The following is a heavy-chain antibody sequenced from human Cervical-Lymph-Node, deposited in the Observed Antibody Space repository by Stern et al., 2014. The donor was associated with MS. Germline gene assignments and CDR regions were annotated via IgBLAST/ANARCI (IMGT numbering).Heavy chain of an antibody. V-gene: IGHV3-11*01. Sequence: QVQLVESGGGLVKPGGSLRLSCAASGFTFSDYYMSWIRQAPGKGLGWVSYIRSSGSTIYYADSVKGRFTISRDNAKNSLYLQMNSLRAEDTAVYYCARDCELRYFDWLSPYFDYWGQGTLVTVSS. CDR2: IRSSGSTI. D-gene: IGHD3-9*01. CDR1: GFTFSDYY. CDR3: ARDCELRYFDWLSPYFDY. J-gene: IGHJ4*02.